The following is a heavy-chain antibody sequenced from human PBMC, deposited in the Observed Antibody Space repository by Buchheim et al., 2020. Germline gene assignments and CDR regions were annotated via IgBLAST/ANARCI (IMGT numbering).Heavy chain of an antibody. CDR2: IYSGGST. Sequence: EVQLVESGGGLVQPGGSLRLSCAASGFTVSSNYMSWVRQAPGKGLEWVSVIYSGGSTYYADSVKGRFTISRDNSKNTLYLQMSSLRAEDTAVYYCAREQKLLWFGDPYGMDVWGQGTT. CDR3: AREQKLLWFGDPYGMDV. V-gene: IGHV3-66*01. CDR1: GFTVSSNY. D-gene: IGHD3-10*01. J-gene: IGHJ6*02.